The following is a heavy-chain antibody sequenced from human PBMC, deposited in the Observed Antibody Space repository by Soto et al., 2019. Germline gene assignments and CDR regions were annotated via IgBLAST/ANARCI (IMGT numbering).Heavy chain of an antibody. J-gene: IGHJ6*02. CDR3: ATQVYCSGGSCPYYYYYGMDV. D-gene: IGHD2-15*01. CDR1: GYRFTSYW. V-gene: IGHV5-10-1*01. Sequence: GESLKISCKGSGYRFTSYWISWVRQMPGKGLEWMGRIDPSDSYTNYSPSFQGHVTISADKSISTAYLQWSSLKASDTAMYYCATQVYCSGGSCPYYYYYGMDVWGQGTTVTVSS. CDR2: IDPSDSYT.